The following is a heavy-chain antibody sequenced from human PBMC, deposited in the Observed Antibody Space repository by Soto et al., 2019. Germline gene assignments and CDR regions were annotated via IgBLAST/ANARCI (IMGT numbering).Heavy chain of an antibody. Sequence: ASVKVSCKASGYTFTSYGISWVRQAPGQGLEWMGWISAYNGNTNYAQKLQGRVTMTTDTSTSTAYMELRSLRSDDTAVYYCALDTAMGSTPGGFDYWGQGTLVTVSS. CDR1: GYTFTSYG. CDR3: ALDTAMGSTPGGFDY. CDR2: ISAYNGNT. J-gene: IGHJ4*02. V-gene: IGHV1-18*04. D-gene: IGHD5-18*01.